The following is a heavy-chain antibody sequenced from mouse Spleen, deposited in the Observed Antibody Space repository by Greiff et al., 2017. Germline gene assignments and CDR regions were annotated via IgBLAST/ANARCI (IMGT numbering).Heavy chain of an antibody. J-gene: IGHJ3*01. D-gene: IGHD4-1*01. CDR2: INPSTGGT. Sequence: DVKLQESGPELVKPGASVKISCKASGYSFTGYYMNWVKQSPEKSLEWIGEINPSTGGTTYNQKFKAKATLTVDKSSSTAYMQLKSLTSEDSAVYYCARDRTGTRFAYWGQGTLVTVSA. CDR1: GYSFTGYY. V-gene: IGHV1-42*01. CDR3: ARDRTGTRFAY.